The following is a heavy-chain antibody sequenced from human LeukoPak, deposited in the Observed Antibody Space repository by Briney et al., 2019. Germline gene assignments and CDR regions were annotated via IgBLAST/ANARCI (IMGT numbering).Heavy chain of an antibody. CDR3: ARGGRGSAAVVAPRSFDI. CDR1: GFTFSSIH. V-gene: IGHV3-53*01. CDR2: TYTGGNS. Sequence: GGSLRLSCAASGFTFSSIHMVWVRQALGKGLECVSVTYTGGNSYYADSVKGRFIISRDISKNTLYLQMNSLRAEDSALYYCARGGRGSAAVVAPRSFDIWGQGTMVTVSS. J-gene: IGHJ3*02. D-gene: IGHD3-22*01.